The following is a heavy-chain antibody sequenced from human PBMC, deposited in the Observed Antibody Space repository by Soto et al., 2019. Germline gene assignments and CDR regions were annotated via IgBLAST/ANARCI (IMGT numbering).Heavy chain of an antibody. J-gene: IGHJ6*02. CDR2: ISGSGGST. D-gene: IGHD2-2*01. CDR3: AKTILHCSSTSCYLPLYYYYYYCMDV. CDR1: GITFSSYA. V-gene: IGHV3-23*01. Sequence: GGSLRLSCAASGITFSSYAMSWVRQAPGKGLEWVSAISGSGGSTYYADSVKGRFTISRDNSKNTLYLQMNSLRADDTAVYYYAKTILHCSSTSCYLPLYYYYYYCMDVWGQGTTVTVSS.